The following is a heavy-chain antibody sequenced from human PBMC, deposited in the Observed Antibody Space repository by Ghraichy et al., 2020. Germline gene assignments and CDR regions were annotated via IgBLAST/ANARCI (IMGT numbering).Heavy chain of an antibody. CDR3: ARESVLTDMGDDAADI. CDR2: IKQGGGET. Sequence: GESLNISCAASGFTLSSHYMTWVRQAPGKGLEWVANIKQGGGETFYVDSVRGRFTISRDNDKNTLYLQMNSLRADDTAVYYCARESVLTDMGDDAADIWGQRTMFTVSS. CDR1: GFTLSSHY. D-gene: IGHD3-9*01. V-gene: IGHV3-7*03. J-gene: IGHJ3*02.